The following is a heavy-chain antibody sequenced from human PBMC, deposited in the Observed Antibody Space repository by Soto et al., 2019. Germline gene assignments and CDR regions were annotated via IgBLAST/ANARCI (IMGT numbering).Heavy chain of an antibody. CDR1: GFSLGSSG. Sequence: EVQLLESGGGVVQPGGSLRLTCAASGFSLGSSGMSWVRQAPGKGLEWVSSISGSGGSAYYADSVKGRFTISRDNSKNTLYVQMRRLRAEDTAVYYWASSLSPAGYYYNGINVWGQETTVTVSS. V-gene: IGHV3-23*01. J-gene: IGHJ6*02. CDR2: ISGSGGSA. CDR3: ASSLSPAGYYYNGINV. D-gene: IGHD2-2*01.